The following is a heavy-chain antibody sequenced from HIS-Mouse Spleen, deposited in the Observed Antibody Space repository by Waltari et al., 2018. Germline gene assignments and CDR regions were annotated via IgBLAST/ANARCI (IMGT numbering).Heavy chain of an antibody. J-gene: IGHJ1*01. CDR1: GYTFTGYY. V-gene: IGHV1-2*02. Sequence: QVQLVQSGAEVKKPGASVKVSCKASGYTFTGYYMHRVRQAPGQGLEWMDWINPKSGGTNYAQKLQGRVTMTRDTSSSTAYMELSRLRSDDTAVYYCARDSGFQHWGQGTLVTVSS. CDR3: ARDSGFQH. D-gene: IGHD3-10*01. CDR2: INPKSGGT.